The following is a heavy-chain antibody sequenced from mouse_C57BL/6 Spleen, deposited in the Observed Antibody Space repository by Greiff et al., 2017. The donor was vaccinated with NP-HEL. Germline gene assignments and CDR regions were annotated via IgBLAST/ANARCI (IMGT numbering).Heavy chain of an antibody. CDR3: ARAGDDYGFAY. V-gene: IGHV1-81*01. Sequence: QGHVKQSGAELARPGASVKLSCKASGYTFTSYGISWVKQRTGQGLEWIGEIYPRSGNTYYNEKFKGKATLTADKSSSTAYMELRSLTSEDSAVYFCARAGDDYGFAYWGQGTLVTVSA. J-gene: IGHJ3*01. CDR1: GYTFTSYG. D-gene: IGHD2-4*01. CDR2: IYPRSGNT.